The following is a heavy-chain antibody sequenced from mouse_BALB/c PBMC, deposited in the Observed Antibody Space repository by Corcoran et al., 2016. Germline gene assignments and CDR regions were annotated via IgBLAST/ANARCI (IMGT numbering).Heavy chain of an antibody. V-gene: IGHV14-3*02. CDR3: ARWDWYFDV. J-gene: IGHJ1*01. Sequence: EVQLQQSGAELVKPGASVKLSCPASGFNIKDTYMHWVKQRPEQGLEWIGRIDPANGNTKYDPKFQGKATITADTSSNTAYLQLSSLTSEDTAVYYCARWDWYFDVWGAGTTVTVSS. CDR2: IDPANGNT. CDR1: GFNIKDTY.